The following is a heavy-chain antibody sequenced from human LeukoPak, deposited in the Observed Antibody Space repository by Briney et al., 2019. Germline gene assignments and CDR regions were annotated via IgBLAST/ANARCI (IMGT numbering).Heavy chain of an antibody. V-gene: IGHV3-21*01. J-gene: IGHJ3*02. CDR2: ISSSSSYI. CDR3: ASPLRYEDAFDI. Sequence: PGGSLGLSCAASGSTFSSYSMNWVRQAPGKGLEWVSSISSSSSYIYYADSVEGRFTISRDNAKNSLYLQMNSLRAEDTAVYYCASPLRYEDAFDIWGQGTMVTVSS. CDR1: GSTFSSYS. D-gene: IGHD3-16*01.